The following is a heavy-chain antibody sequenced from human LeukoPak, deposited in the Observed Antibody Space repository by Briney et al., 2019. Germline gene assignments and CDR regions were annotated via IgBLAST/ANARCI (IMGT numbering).Heavy chain of an antibody. D-gene: IGHD7-27*01. CDR1: GGTFSSYA. Sequence: ASVKVSCKASGGTFSSYAISWVRQAPGQGLEWRGGIIPIFGTANYAQKFQGRVTITTDESTSTAYMELSSLRSEDTAVYYCARPKTGDEGAFDIWGQGTMVTVSS. CDR2: IIPIFGTA. V-gene: IGHV1-69*05. J-gene: IGHJ3*02. CDR3: ARPKTGDEGAFDI.